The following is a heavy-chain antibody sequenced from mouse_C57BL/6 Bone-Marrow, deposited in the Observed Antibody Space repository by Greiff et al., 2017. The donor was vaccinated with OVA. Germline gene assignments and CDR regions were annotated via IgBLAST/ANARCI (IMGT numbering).Heavy chain of an antibody. CDR3: SRPNYYSTNYYAMDY. CDR1: GYAFSSSW. D-gene: IGHD1-1*01. J-gene: IGHJ4*01. V-gene: IGHV1-82*01. CDR2: IYPGDGDT. Sequence: VQLQQSGPELVKPGASVKISCKASGYAFSSSWMNWVKQRPGKGLEWIGRIYPGDGDTNYNGKFKGKATLTADKSSSTAYMQLRSLTSEDSEVYFWSRPNYYSTNYYAMDYWGQGTSVTVSS.